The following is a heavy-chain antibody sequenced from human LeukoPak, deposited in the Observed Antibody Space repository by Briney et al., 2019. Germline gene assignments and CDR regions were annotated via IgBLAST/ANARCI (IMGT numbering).Heavy chain of an antibody. V-gene: IGHV3-30-3*01. J-gene: IGHJ4*02. CDR2: ISYDGSNK. D-gene: IGHD6-19*01. CDR1: GFTFSSYA. CDR3: ARIAVADY. Sequence: GRSLRLSCAASGFTFSSYAMHWVRRAPGKGLEWVAVISYDGSNKYYADSVKGRFTISRDNSKNTLYLQMNSLRAEDTAVYYCARIAVADYWGQGTLVTVS.